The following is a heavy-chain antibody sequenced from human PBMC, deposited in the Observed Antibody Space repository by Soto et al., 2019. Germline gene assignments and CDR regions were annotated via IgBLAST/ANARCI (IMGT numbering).Heavy chain of an antibody. CDR2: ISGSGGRT. J-gene: IGHJ4*02. D-gene: IGHD3-22*01. Sequence: EVQLLESGGGLVQPGGSLRLSCAASGFTFSSYAMSWVRQAPGKGLEWVSAISGSGGRTYYADSVKGRFTISRDNSKNTQYLQMNSLTAEDTAVYYCAALIVVVMYPDYWGQGTLVTVSS. CDR1: GFTFSSYA. V-gene: IGHV3-23*01. CDR3: AALIVVVMYPDY.